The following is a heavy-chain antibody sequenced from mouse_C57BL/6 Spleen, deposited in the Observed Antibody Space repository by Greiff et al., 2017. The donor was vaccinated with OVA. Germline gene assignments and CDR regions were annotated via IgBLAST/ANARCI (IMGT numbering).Heavy chain of an antibody. V-gene: IGHV1-63*01. Sequence: LVESGAELVRPGTSVKMSCKASGYTFTNYWIGWAKQRPGHGLEWIGDIYPGGGYTNYNEKFKGKATLTADKSSSTAYMQFSSLTSEDSAIYYCARGHDGYYSAWFAYWGQGTLVTVSA. J-gene: IGHJ3*01. CDR3: ARGHDGYYSAWFAY. CDR1: GYTFTNYW. CDR2: IYPGGGYT. D-gene: IGHD2-3*01.